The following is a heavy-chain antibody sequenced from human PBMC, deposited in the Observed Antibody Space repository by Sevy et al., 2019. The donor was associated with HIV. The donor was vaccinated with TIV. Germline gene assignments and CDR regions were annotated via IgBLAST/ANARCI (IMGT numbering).Heavy chain of an antibody. V-gene: IGHV4-59*01. CDR1: DASISSYY. CDR3: ARDLAARPRVFDY. Sequence: SETLSLTCTVSDASISSYYWSWIRQPPGKGLEWIGYIYYSGTTNYNPSLMSRVTMSLDTSRNHISLKLSSVTAADTAMYYCARDLAARPRVFDYWGQGILVTVSS. CDR2: IYYSGTT. J-gene: IGHJ4*02. D-gene: IGHD6-6*01.